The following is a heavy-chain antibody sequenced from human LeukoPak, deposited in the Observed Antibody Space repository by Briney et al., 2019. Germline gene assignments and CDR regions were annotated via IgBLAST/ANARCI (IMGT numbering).Heavy chain of an antibody. CDR2: INHSGST. V-gene: IGHV4-34*01. D-gene: IGHD3-22*01. Sequence: PSETLSLTCTVYGGSFSGYYWSWIRQPPGKGLEWIGEINHSGSTNYNPSLKSRVTISVDTSKNQFSLKLNSVTAADTAVCYCARGRPYDSSGDYWGQGTLVTVSS. J-gene: IGHJ4*02. CDR3: ARGRPYDSSGDY. CDR1: GGSFSGYY.